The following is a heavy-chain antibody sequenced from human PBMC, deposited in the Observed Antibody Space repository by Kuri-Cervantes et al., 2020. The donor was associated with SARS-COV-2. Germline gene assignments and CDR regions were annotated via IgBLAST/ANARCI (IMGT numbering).Heavy chain of an antibody. CDR2: ISAYNGNT. J-gene: IGHJ5*02. V-gene: IGHV1-18*04. CDR1: GYTFTGYY. CDR3: ARDSIPTLGYCSSTSCYVPYNWFDP. D-gene: IGHD2-2*01. Sequence: ASVKVSCKASGYTFTGYYMHWVRQAPGQGLEWMGWISAYNGNTNYAQKLQGRVTMTTDTSTSTAYMELRSLRSDDTAAYYCARDSIPTLGYCSSTSCYVPYNWFDPWGQGTLVTVSS.